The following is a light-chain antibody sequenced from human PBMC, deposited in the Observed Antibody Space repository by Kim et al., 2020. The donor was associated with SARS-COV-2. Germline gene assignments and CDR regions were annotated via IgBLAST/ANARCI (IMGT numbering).Light chain of an antibody. CDR3: QQSYSTPLWT. Sequence: SVGDKVTITCRASQSISRSLNWYQQKPGKAPKLLIYGASALHSGVPSRFSGRGSGTDFTLTISSLQPEDFATYYCQQSYSTPLWTFGQGTKVDIK. CDR1: QSISRS. CDR2: GAS. V-gene: IGKV1-39*01. J-gene: IGKJ1*01.